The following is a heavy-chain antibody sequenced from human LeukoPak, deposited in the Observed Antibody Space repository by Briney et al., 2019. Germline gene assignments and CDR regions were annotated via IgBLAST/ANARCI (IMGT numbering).Heavy chain of an antibody. Sequence: SETLSLTCSVSGVSNNSHYWSWIRQPPGKGLEWIGYIYTLGNTNYNPSLKSRVSVSADTSNNQFSLKMSSVTAADTAVYYCARLYDWFDPWGQGTLVTASS. CDR1: GVSNNSHY. D-gene: IGHD3-16*01. CDR3: ARLYDWFDP. V-gene: IGHV4-4*09. J-gene: IGHJ5*02. CDR2: IYTLGNT.